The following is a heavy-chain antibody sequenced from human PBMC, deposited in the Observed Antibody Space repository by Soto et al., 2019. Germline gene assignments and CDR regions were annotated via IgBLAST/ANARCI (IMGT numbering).Heavy chain of an antibody. D-gene: IGHD6-19*01. V-gene: IGHV4-4*02. CDR3: ARGRGRYSSGWSWFDP. CDR1: GGTIRSPDW. CDR2: IFQSGST. Sequence: SETLSLTCGVSGGTIRSPDWWTWVRQPPGKGLEWVGEIFQSGSTNYTPSLESRVTISVDKSKNQFSLTLTSVTAADTAVYFCARGRGRYSSGWSWFDPWGQGILVTVSS. J-gene: IGHJ5*02.